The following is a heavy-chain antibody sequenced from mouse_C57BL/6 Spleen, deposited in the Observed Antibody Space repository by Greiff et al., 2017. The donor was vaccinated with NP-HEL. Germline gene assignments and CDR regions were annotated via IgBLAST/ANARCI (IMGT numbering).Heavy chain of an antibody. CDR1: GYSITSGYD. J-gene: IGHJ4*01. D-gene: IGHD2-4*01. V-gene: IGHV3-1*01. CDR3: ARAGYDYFYYAMDY. CDR2: ISYSGST. Sequence: EVKLMESGPGMVKPSQSLSLTCTVTGYSITSGYDWHWIRHLPGNKLEWMGYISYSGSTNYNPSLKSRISITHDTSKNHFFLKLNAVTTEDTATYYCARAGYDYFYYAMDYWGQGTSVTVSS.